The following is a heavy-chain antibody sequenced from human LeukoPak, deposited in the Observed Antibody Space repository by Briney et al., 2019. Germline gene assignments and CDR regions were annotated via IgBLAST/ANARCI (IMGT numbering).Heavy chain of an antibody. Sequence: GGSLRLSCAASGFTFSSYGIHWVRQAPGKGLEWVAVISYEGSNKYSSDSVKSPFTFSTSTSESTLYLRMHSLRAEDTAVYFCAKDRAAFSMVRGVIIPPGYWGQGTLVTVSS. CDR1: GFTFSSYG. J-gene: IGHJ4*02. V-gene: IGHV3-30*18. CDR2: ISYEGSNK. D-gene: IGHD3-10*01. CDR3: AKDRAAFSMVRGVIIPPGY.